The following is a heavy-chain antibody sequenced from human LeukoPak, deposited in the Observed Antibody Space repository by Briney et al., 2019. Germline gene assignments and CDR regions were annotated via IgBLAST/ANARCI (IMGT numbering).Heavy chain of an antibody. CDR2: IYPGDSDT. Sequence: GESLKISCEGSGYSFTSYWIGWVRQMPGKDLELMRIIYPGDSDTRYSPSFQGQVTISANKSISTAYLQWSSLKASDTAMYYCARQGFGGTSGWSHWGQGTLVTVSS. CDR3: ARQGFGGTSGWSH. J-gene: IGHJ4*02. CDR1: GYSFTSYW. V-gene: IGHV5-51*01. D-gene: IGHD6-19*01.